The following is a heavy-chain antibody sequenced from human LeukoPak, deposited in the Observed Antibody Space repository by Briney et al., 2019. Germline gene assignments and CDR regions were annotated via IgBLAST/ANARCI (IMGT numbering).Heavy chain of an antibody. V-gene: IGHV3-7*01. J-gene: IGHJ4*02. CDR3: ARPRSGYYYDY. CDR2: IKEDGSEK. D-gene: IGHD3-22*01. CDR1: GFTFSNNW. Sequence: GGSLRLSCAASGFTFSNNWMTWVRQAPGKGLEWVANIKEDGSEKYYVDSVKGRFTISRDNAKNSLYLQMNSLRAEDTAVYYCARPRSGYYYDYWGQGTLVTVSS.